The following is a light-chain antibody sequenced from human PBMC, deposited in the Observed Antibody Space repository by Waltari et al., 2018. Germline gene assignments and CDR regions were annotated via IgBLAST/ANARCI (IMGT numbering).Light chain of an antibody. CDR2: AVT. CDR1: RGDAGGYHY. J-gene: IGLJ2*01. CDR3: SSYVGRNNVI. Sequence: QSALTQPPSAAGSPGPSVTISCTGTRGDAGGYHYVSWYQQHPRKAPKLVIFAVTKRPSGVPDRFSGSKSGNTASLTVSGLQADDEAYYYCSSYVGRNNVIFGGGTKLTVL. V-gene: IGLV2-8*01.